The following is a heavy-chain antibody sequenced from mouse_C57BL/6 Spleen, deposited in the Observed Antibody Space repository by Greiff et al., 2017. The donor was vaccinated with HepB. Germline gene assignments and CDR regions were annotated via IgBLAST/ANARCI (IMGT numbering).Heavy chain of an antibody. D-gene: IGHD1-1*01. CDR2: ISGGGGNT. CDR1: GFTFSSYT. V-gene: IGHV5-9*01. Sequence: EVQRVESGGGLVKPGGSLKLSCAASGFTFSSYTMSWVRQTPEKRLEWVATISGGGGNTYYPDSVKGRFTISRDNAKNTLYLQMSSLRSEDTALYYCARHNYLYFDYWGQGTTLTVSS. J-gene: IGHJ2*01. CDR3: ARHNYLYFDY.